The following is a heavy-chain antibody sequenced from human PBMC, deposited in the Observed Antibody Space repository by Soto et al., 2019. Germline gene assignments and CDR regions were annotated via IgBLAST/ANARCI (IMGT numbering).Heavy chain of an antibody. CDR2: IYSGGST. V-gene: IGHV3-53*04. CDR3: AGEGFGELSYYYYYYMDV. D-gene: IGHD3-10*01. Sequence: GGSLRLSCAASGFTVSSNYMSWVRQAPGKGLEWVSVIYSGGSTYYADSVKGRFTISRHNSKNTLYLQMNSLRAEDTAVYYCAGEGFGELSYYYYYYMDVWGKGTTVTVSS. J-gene: IGHJ6*03. CDR1: GFTVSSNY.